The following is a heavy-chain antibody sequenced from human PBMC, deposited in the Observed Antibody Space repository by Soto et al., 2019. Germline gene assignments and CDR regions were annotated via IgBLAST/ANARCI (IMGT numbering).Heavy chain of an antibody. D-gene: IGHD6-19*01. J-gene: IGHJ4*02. CDR3: AKADAVAGPQSFDY. V-gene: IGHV3-30*18. Sequence: PGGPLRLSXAASGFTFSSYGMHWVSQAQGKGLEWVAVISYDGSNKYYADSVKGRFTISRDNSKNTLYLQMNSLRAEDTAVYYCAKADAVAGPQSFDYWGQGTLVTVSS. CDR1: GFTFSSYG. CDR2: ISYDGSNK.